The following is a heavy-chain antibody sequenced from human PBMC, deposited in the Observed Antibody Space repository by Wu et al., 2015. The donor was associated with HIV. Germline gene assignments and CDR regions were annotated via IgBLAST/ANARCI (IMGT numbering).Heavy chain of an antibody. CDR2: INPNSGGT. V-gene: IGHV1-2*02. CDR1: GYTFTGYY. CDR3: ASIIETGYKKQLVPYNWFRP. D-gene: IGHD6-13*01. Sequence: QVQLVQSGAEVKKPGASVKVSCKASGYTFTGYYMHWVRQAPGQGLEWMGWINPNSGGTNYAQKFQGRVTMTRDTSISTAYMELRSLRSDDTAVYYCASIIETGYKKQLVPYNWFRPVGPREPWSTVS. J-gene: IGHJ5*02.